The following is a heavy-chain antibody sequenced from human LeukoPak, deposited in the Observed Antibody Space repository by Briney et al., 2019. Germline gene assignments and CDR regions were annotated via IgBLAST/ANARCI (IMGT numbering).Heavy chain of an antibody. CDR2: INHSGST. D-gene: IGHD2-2*01. Sequence: PSETLSLTCAVYGGFFTGFYWRWIRQPPGKGLEWIGEINHSGSTKYNPSLKSRVTISADTSTNQFFLRLTSVTAADTGVYYCARRGVPAARGWFDPWGQGTLITVSS. CDR1: GGFFTGFY. J-gene: IGHJ5*02. V-gene: IGHV4-34*01. CDR3: ARRGVPAARGWFDP.